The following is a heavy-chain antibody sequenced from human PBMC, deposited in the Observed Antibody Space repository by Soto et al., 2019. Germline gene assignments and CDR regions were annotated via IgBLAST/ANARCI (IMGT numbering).Heavy chain of an antibody. Sequence: GESLKISCKVSGYSFTSYWISWVRQMPGKGLEWMGRIDPSDSYTNYSPSFQGHVTISADKSISTAYLQWSSLKASDTAMYYCARQQLVRQLPFDPWGQGTLVTVSS. CDR1: GYSFTSYW. J-gene: IGHJ5*02. CDR3: ARQQLVRQLPFDP. CDR2: IDPSDSYT. V-gene: IGHV5-10-1*01. D-gene: IGHD6-13*01.